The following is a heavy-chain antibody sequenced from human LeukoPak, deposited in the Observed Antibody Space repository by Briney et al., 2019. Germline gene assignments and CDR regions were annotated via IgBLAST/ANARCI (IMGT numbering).Heavy chain of an antibody. D-gene: IGHD4-17*01. J-gene: IGHJ6*03. CDR1: GFTFSRHS. CDR3: ARDPSKTTVTTAGASYYMDV. V-gene: IGHV3-21*04. Sequence: PGGSLRLSCAASGFTFSRHSINWVRQAPGKGLEWVSSISSSSSYIYYADSVKGRFTISRDNAKNSLYLQMNSLRAEDTAVYYCARDPSKTTVTTAGASYYMDVWGKGTTVTVSS. CDR2: ISSSSSYI.